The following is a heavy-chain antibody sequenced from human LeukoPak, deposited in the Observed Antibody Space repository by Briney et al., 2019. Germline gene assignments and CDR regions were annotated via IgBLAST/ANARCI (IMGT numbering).Heavy chain of an antibody. CDR3: ARGGGEYNWNENYYYYYMDV. Sequence: ASVKVSCKASGYTFTSYGISWVRQAPGQGLEWMGWISAYNGNTNHAQKLQGRVTMTTDTSTSTAYMELRSLRSDDTAVYYCARGGGEYNWNENYYYYYMDVWAKGPRSPSP. CDR1: GYTFTSYG. J-gene: IGHJ6*03. CDR2: ISAYNGNT. D-gene: IGHD1-1*01. V-gene: IGHV1-18*01.